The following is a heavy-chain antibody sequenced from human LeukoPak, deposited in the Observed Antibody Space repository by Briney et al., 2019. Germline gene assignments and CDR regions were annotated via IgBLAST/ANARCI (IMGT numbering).Heavy chain of an antibody. J-gene: IGHJ6*04. CDR2: ISSSSSYI. D-gene: IGHD3-10*01. V-gene: IGHV3-21*01. Sequence: GGSLRLSCAASGFTFSSYSMNWVRQAPGKGLEWVSSISSSSSYIYYADSVKGRFTISRHNAKNSLYLQMNSLRAEDTAVYYCARDLITMVRGVMTSSGMDVWGKGTTVTVSS. CDR1: GFTFSSYS. CDR3: ARDLITMVRGVMTSSGMDV.